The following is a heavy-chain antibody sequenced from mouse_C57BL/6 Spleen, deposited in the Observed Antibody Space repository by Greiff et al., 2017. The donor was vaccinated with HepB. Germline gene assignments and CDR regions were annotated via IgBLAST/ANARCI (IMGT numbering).Heavy chain of an antibody. CDR1: GYSITSGYY. D-gene: IGHD2-3*01. Sequence: EVKLQESGPGLVKPSQSLSLTCSVTGYSITSGYYWNWIRQFPGNKLEWMGYIRYDGSNNYNPSLKNRISITRDTSKNQFFLKLNSVTTEDTATYYCAREGDGYYWFAYWGQGTLVTVSA. CDR3: AREGDGYYWFAY. V-gene: IGHV3-6*01. J-gene: IGHJ3*01. CDR2: IRYDGSN.